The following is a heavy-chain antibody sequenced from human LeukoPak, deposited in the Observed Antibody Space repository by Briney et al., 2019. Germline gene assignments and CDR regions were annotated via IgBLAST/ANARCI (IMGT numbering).Heavy chain of an antibody. Sequence: SSQTLSLTCTVSGGSISSGDYYWTWIRQPAGKGLEWIGRVYTSGSTHYNPSLKTRLTMSVDTSKNQFSLKLSSVTAADTAVYYCARLITGTTTAFDIWGQGTMVTVSS. CDR3: ARLITGTTTAFDI. V-gene: IGHV4-61*02. CDR1: GGSISSGDYY. J-gene: IGHJ3*02. D-gene: IGHD1-7*01. CDR2: VYTSGST.